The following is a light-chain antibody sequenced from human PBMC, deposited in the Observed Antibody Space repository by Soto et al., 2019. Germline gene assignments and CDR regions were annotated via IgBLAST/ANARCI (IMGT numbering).Light chain of an antibody. Sequence: QLVLTQPPSASGTPGQRVTISCSGSTSNIGSDTVNWYQQLPGTAPKLLIYRNTQWPSGVPDRFSGSKSGASASLAISGLQSEDEADYYCASWDDSLDVVVFGGGTKLTVL. CDR1: TSNIGSDT. J-gene: IGLJ2*01. CDR3: ASWDDSLDVVV. V-gene: IGLV1-44*01. CDR2: RNT.